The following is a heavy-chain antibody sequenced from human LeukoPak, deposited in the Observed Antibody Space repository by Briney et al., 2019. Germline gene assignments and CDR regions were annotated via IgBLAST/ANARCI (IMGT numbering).Heavy chain of an antibody. CDR2: FDPEDGET. V-gene: IGHV1-24*01. CDR3: AADHSVFGGSYYYYYGMDV. Sequence: GASVKVSCKVSGYTLTELSMHWVRQAPGKGLEWMGGFDPEDGETIYAQKFQGRVTMTEDTSTDTAYMELSSLRSEDTAVYYCAADHSVFGGSYYYYYGMDVWGQGTTVTVSS. D-gene: IGHD1-26*01. CDR1: GYTLTELS. J-gene: IGHJ6*02.